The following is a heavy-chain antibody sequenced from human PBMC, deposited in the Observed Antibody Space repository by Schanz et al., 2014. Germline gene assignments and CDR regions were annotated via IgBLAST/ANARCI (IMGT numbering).Heavy chain of an antibody. CDR1: GFTFSTYS. CDR2: IRSDNNYI. Sequence: VQLVESGGGVVQPGRSLRLSCAASGFTFSTYSIHWVRQAPGKGLEWVSYIRSDNNYIYYADSVKGRFTISRDNAKNSLYLQMNSVTAEDTALYYCAKDIRIRLFFQFDSWGQGTLVTVSS. D-gene: IGHD3-3*01. CDR3: AKDIRIRLFFQFDS. V-gene: IGHV3-21*04. J-gene: IGHJ4*02.